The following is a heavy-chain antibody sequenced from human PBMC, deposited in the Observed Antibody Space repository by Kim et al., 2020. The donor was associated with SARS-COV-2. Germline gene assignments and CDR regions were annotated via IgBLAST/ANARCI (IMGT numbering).Heavy chain of an antibody. Sequence: GGSLRLSCAASGFTFSSYSMSWVRQAPGKGLEWVSSISSSSSYIYYADSVKGRFTISRDNAKNSLYLQMNSLRAEDTAVYYCATPVGYYYDSSGYWGQGTLVTVSS. CDR1: GFTFSSYS. J-gene: IGHJ4*02. CDR2: ISSSSSYI. CDR3: ATPVGYYYDSSGY. V-gene: IGHV3-21*01. D-gene: IGHD3-22*01.